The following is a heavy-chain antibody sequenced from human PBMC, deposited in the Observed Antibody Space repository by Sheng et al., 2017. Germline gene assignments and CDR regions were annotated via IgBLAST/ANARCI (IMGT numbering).Heavy chain of an antibody. V-gene: IGHV3-23*01. D-gene: IGHD5-18*01. CDR3: ARDASVYNL. CDR2: IDNSGDST. Sequence: EVQLLESGGGLVQPGGSLRLSCAASGFTFSSYDMSWVRQAPGKGLEWVSAIDNSGDSTYYADSVRGRFTISRDSSKNTLYLQMNSLRAEDTAVYYCARDASVYNLWGQGTPGHRLL. CDR1: GFTFSSYD. J-gene: IGHJ1*01.